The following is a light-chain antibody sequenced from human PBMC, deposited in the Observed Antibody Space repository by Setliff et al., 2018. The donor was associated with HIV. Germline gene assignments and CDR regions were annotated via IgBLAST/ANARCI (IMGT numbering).Light chain of an antibody. Sequence: QSVLTQPASVSGSPGQSITTAGNWTSSDVGSYNFVSWYQQHPGKAPKLIIYEVSKWPSGVSNHFSGSKSGNTASLTISGLQTEDEAEYYCCSYASTGSLVFGTGTKVTVL. CDR3: CSYASTGSLV. J-gene: IGLJ1*01. CDR1: SSDVGSYNF. V-gene: IGLV2-23*02. CDR2: EVS.